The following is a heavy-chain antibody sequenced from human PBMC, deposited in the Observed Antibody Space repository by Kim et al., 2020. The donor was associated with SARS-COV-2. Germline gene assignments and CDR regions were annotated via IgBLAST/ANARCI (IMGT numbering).Heavy chain of an antibody. Sequence: SETLSLTCAVSGVSFSGYYWSWIRQPPGKGLEWIGEINHSGSTNYNPSLKSRGTISVETTMKQFSLRLRTVTGADTAGYYCAGARSGGRCFDHWGQGTLVTVSS. CDR3: AGARSGGRCFDH. CDR1: GVSFSGYY. J-gene: IGHJ4*02. CDR2: INHSGST. D-gene: IGHD2-15*01. V-gene: IGHV4-34*01.